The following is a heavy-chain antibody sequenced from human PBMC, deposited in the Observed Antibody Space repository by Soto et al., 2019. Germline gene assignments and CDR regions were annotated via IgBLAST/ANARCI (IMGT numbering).Heavy chain of an antibody. CDR1: GGSISSYY. J-gene: IGHJ4*02. CDR2: IYYSGST. CDR3: ARRRYFDY. Sequence: SETLSLTCTVSGGSISSYYWSWTRQPPGKGLEWIGYIYYSGSTNYNPSLKSRVTISVDTSKNQFSLKLSSVTAADTAVYYCARRRYFDYWGQGTLVTVSS. V-gene: IGHV4-59*01.